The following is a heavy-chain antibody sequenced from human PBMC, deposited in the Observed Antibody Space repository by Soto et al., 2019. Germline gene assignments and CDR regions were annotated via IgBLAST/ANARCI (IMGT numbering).Heavy chain of an antibody. Sequence: EVQLVESGGGLVKPGGSLRLSCAASGFTFSSYSMNWVRQAPGKGLEWVSSISSSSSYIYYADSVKGRFTISRVNAKNSLYLQMNSLRAEDTAVYYCASAVVTEDYFDYWGQGTLVTVSS. J-gene: IGHJ4*02. CDR2: ISSSSSYI. D-gene: IGHD2-21*02. V-gene: IGHV3-21*01. CDR1: GFTFSSYS. CDR3: ASAVVTEDYFDY.